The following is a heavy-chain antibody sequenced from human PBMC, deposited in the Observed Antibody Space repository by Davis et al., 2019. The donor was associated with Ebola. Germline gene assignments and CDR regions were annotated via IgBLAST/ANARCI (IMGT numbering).Heavy chain of an antibody. V-gene: IGHV3-48*02. J-gene: IGHJ4*02. CDR3: ARDSLPYDYIWGSYPYFDY. CDR1: GFTFSSYS. D-gene: IGHD3-16*02. CDR2: ISSSSSTI. Sequence: GESLKISCAASGFTFSSYSMNWVRQAPGKGLEWVSYISSSSSTIYYADSVKGRFTISRDNAKNSLYLQMNSLRDEDTAVYYCARDSLPYDYIWGSYPYFDYWGQGTLVTVSS.